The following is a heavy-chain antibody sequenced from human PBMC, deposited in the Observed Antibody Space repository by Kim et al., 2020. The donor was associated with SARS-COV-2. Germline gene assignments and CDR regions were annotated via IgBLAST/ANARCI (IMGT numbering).Heavy chain of an antibody. D-gene: IGHD4-17*01. Sequence: STNYTPSRQMRVTISVDTSKNQFSLKLSSVTAADTAVYYWARGGGDYFDYWGQGTLVTVSS. CDR3: ARGGGDYFDY. V-gene: IGHV4-59*09. CDR2: ST. J-gene: IGHJ4*02.